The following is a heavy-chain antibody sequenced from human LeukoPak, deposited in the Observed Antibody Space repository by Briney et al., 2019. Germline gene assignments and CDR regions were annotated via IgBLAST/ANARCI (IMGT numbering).Heavy chain of an antibody. J-gene: IGHJ4*02. Sequence: ETSVKVSCKASGYTFTSYGISWVRQAPGQGLEWMGWISAYNGNTNYAQKLQGRVTMTTDTSTSTAYMELRSLRSDDTAVYYCARGAGYGGNSDFDYWGQGTLVTVSS. V-gene: IGHV1-18*01. CDR1: GYTFTSYG. CDR3: ARGAGYGGNSDFDY. D-gene: IGHD4-23*01. CDR2: ISAYNGNT.